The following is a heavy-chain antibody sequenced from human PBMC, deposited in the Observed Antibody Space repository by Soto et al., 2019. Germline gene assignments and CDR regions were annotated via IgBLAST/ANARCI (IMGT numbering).Heavy chain of an antibody. CDR1: GGTFSNYV. J-gene: IGHJ4*02. CDR2: IIPISGAA. Sequence: QVQLVQSGAEVKKPGSSVKVSCKASGGTFSNYVVNWVRQAPGHGLEWMGRIIPISGAANYAQKFQGRVTSTADNSTSTSYMELSSLRSEDTAVYYCARDMTRTVVPYFDFWGQGTLVTVSS. D-gene: IGHD1-7*01. V-gene: IGHV1-69*06. CDR3: ARDMTRTVVPYFDF.